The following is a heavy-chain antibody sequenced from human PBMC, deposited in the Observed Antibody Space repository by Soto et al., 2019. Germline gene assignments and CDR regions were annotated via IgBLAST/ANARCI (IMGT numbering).Heavy chain of an antibody. Sequence: GGSLRLSCAASGFTFSSYSMNWVRQAPGKGLEWVSSISSSSSYIYYADSVKGRFTISRDNAKNSLYLQMNSLRAEDTAVYYCARAGYGSSSGLDYWGQGTLVTVSS. CDR3: ARAGYGSSSGLDY. V-gene: IGHV3-21*01. CDR2: ISSSSSYI. J-gene: IGHJ4*02. CDR1: GFTFSSYS. D-gene: IGHD6-6*01.